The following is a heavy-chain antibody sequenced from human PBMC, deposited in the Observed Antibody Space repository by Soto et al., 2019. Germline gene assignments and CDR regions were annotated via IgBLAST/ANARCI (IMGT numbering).Heavy chain of an antibody. V-gene: IGHV3-11*06. CDR3: ARVREWSGWYDY. Sequence: GGSLRLSCAASGFTFSDYYMSWIRQAPGKGLEWVSYISSSSSYTNYADSVKGRFTISRDNAKNSLYLQMNSLRAEDTAVYYCARVREWSGWYDYWGQGTLVTVSS. J-gene: IGHJ4*02. CDR1: GFTFSDYY. CDR2: ISSSSSYT. D-gene: IGHD6-19*01.